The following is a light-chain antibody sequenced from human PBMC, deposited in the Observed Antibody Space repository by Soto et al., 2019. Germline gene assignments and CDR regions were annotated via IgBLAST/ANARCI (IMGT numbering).Light chain of an antibody. Sequence: EIVLTQSPGTLSLSPGERATLSCRASQSVSSSYLAWYQQKPGQAPRLLIDGVSSRATGIPDRFSGSGSGKDFTLTSSRLEHEDFAVYYCQQYGSPSGTFGQGTKVEIK. CDR1: QSVSSSY. V-gene: IGKV3-20*01. CDR2: GVS. CDR3: QQYGSPSGT. J-gene: IGKJ1*01.